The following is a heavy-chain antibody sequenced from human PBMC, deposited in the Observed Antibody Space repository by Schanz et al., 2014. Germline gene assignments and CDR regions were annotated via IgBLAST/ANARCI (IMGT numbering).Heavy chain of an antibody. J-gene: IGHJ5*01. CDR3: ARGANSSAWHPWFDS. CDR1: GFTFSSYA. V-gene: IGHV3-30-3*01. CDR2: MSYDGSNK. D-gene: IGHD6-19*01. Sequence: QGQLVESGGGVVQPGRSLRLSCAASGFTFSSYAMHWVRQAPGKGLEWVAVMSYDGSNKYYADSVKGRFTISRDTPKNTLYVQMNSLRADDTAVYYCARGANSSAWHPWFDSWGQGTLVTVSS.